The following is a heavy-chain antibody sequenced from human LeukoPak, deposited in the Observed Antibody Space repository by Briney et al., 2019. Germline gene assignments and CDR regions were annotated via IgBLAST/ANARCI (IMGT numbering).Heavy chain of an antibody. CDR2: IYTSGST. CDR1: GGSISSGSYY. CDR3: ARVMDDFWSGNWFDP. V-gene: IGHV4-61*02. D-gene: IGHD3-3*01. Sequence: SETLSLTCTVSGGSISSGSYYWSWVRQPAGKGLEWIGRIYTSGSTNYNPSLKSRVTISVDTSKNQFSLKLSSVTAADTAVYYCARVMDDFWSGNWFDPWGQGTLVTVYS. J-gene: IGHJ5*02.